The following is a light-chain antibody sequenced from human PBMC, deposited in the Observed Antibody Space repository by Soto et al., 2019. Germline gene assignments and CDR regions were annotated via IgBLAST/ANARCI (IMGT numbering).Light chain of an antibody. J-gene: IGLJ1*01. Sequence: QSALTQPASVSGSPGQSITISCTGTSSDVGGYGYVSWYQQHPGKAPKDIVYEVSNRPSGVSNRFSGSKSGNTASLTIAGLQAEDEADYYCNSYTSKSTGVFGTGTKLTVL. CDR3: NSYTSKSTGV. CDR2: EVS. CDR1: SSDVGGYGY. V-gene: IGLV2-14*01.